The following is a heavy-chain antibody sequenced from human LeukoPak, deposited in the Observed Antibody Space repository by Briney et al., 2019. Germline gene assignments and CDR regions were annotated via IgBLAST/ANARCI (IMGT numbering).Heavy chain of an antibody. CDR3: ARERGYCSSTSCPKGYYMDV. V-gene: IGHV1-69*13. CDR1: GGTFSSYA. Sequence: ASVKVSCKASGGTFSSYAISWVRQAPGQGLEWMGGIIPIFGTANYAQKFQGRVTITADESTSTAYMELSSLRSEDTAVYYCARERGYCSSTSCPKGYYMDVWGKGTTVTVSS. J-gene: IGHJ6*03. D-gene: IGHD2-2*01. CDR2: IIPIFGTA.